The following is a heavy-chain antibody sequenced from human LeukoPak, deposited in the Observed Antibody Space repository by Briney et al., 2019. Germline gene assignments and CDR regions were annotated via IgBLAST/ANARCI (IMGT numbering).Heavy chain of an antibody. D-gene: IGHD3-22*01. CDR3: AREGGYYDSSGYYRDAFDI. J-gene: IGHJ3*02. Sequence: GGSLRLSCAAPGFTFSSYWMHWVRQAPGKGLVWVSRINSDGSSTSYADSVKGRFTISRDNAKNTLYLQMNSLRAEDTAVYYCAREGGYYDSSGYYRDAFDIWGQGTMVTVSS. CDR2: INSDGSST. CDR1: GFTFSSYW. V-gene: IGHV3-74*01.